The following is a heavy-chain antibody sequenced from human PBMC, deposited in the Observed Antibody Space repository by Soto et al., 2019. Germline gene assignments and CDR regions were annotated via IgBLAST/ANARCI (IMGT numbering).Heavy chain of an antibody. D-gene: IGHD1-26*01. V-gene: IGHV4-4*07. CDR2: MHSSGYI. CDR1: GGSISGYY. CDR3: ASLGGTIDY. Sequence: PSETLSLTCTVSGGSISGYYWNWIRQPAGKGLEWIGRMHSSGYINYNSSLRSRVSMSVNASKGQISLKLTSVTAADTAVYYCASLGGTIDYWGQGTLVTVS. J-gene: IGHJ4*02.